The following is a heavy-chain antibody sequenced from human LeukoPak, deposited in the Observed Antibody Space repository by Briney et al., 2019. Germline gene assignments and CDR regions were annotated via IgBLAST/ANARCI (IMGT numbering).Heavy chain of an antibody. CDR3: AKSGLNRFDY. D-gene: IGHD2-15*01. CDR2: ISGRDDSA. V-gene: IGHV3-23*01. CDR1: GFTFSSNA. J-gene: IGHJ4*02. Sequence: GGSLRLSCAASGFTFSSNAMHWVRQAPGKGLEWVSTISGRDDSAYYADSVKGRFTISRDNSKNTLYLQVNSLRAEDTAVYYCAKSGLNRFDYWGQGTLVTVSS.